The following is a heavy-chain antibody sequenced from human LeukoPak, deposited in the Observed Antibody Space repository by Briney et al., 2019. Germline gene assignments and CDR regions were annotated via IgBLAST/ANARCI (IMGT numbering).Heavy chain of an antibody. J-gene: IGHJ4*02. Sequence: TSETLSLTCAVYGGSFSGYYWSWIRQPPGKGLEWIGYIYHSGSTNYNPSLKSRVTISVDTSKNQFSLKLSSVTAADTAVYYCARLETSSGSLSYFDYWGQGTLVTVSS. CDR3: ARLETSSGSLSYFDY. V-gene: IGHV4-34*01. CDR1: GGSFSGYY. CDR2: IYHSGST. D-gene: IGHD6-19*01.